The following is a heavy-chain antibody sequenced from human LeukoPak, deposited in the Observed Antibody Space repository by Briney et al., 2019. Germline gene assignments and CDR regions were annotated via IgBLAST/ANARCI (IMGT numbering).Heavy chain of an antibody. Sequence: VESLKISCKGSGYSFTSYWIGWVRPVPGKGLEWMGIIYPGDSDTRYSPSFQGQVTISADKSISTAYLQWSSLKASDTAMYYCARAYDFWSERTYYMDVWGKGTTVTVSS. V-gene: IGHV5-51*01. CDR3: ARAYDFWSERTYYMDV. CDR2: IYPGDSDT. J-gene: IGHJ6*03. D-gene: IGHD3-3*01. CDR1: GYSFTSYW.